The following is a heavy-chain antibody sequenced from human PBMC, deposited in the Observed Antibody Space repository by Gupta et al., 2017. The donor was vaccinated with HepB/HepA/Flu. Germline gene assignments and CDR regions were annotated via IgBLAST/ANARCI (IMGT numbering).Heavy chain of an antibody. CDR2: INTGNGNT. Sequence: QVQLVQSEAEVKKPGASVKVSCKTSGYTFTTYAIHWVRQAPGQSLEWMGWINTGNGNTKYSQEFQGRVTITRDTSASIVYMEVSSLKSEDTAVYFCARDRRLFAFYFDFWGQGTQVTVSS. D-gene: IGHD3-16*01. V-gene: IGHV1-3*04. CDR1: GYTFTTYA. CDR3: ARDRRLFAFYFDF. J-gene: IGHJ4*02.